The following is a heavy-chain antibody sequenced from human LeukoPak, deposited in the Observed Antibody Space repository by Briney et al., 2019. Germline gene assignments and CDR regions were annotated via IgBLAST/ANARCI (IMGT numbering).Heavy chain of an antibody. D-gene: IGHD6-13*01. CDR3: ASGMSAAAGIRSDY. Sequence: PSETLSLTCAVCGGSFSGYYWSWIRQPPGKGLEWIGEINHSGSTNYNPSLKSRVTISVDTSKNQFSLKLSSVTAADTAVYYCASGMSAAAGIRSDYWGQGTLVTVSS. CDR2: INHSGST. CDR1: GGSFSGYY. J-gene: IGHJ4*02. V-gene: IGHV4-34*01.